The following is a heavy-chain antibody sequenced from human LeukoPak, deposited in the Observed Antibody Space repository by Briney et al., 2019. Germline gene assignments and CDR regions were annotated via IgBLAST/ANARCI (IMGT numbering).Heavy chain of an antibody. CDR2: INPNSGGT. Sequence: ALVKVSCKASGYTFTGYYMHWVRQAPGQGLEWMGWINPNSGGTNFAQKFQGRVTMTRDTSISTAYMELSSLRSDDTAVYYCARDQTTIAARTFDYWGQGTLVTVSS. CDR1: GYTFTGYY. J-gene: IGHJ4*02. D-gene: IGHD6-6*01. V-gene: IGHV1-2*02. CDR3: ARDQTTIAARTFDY.